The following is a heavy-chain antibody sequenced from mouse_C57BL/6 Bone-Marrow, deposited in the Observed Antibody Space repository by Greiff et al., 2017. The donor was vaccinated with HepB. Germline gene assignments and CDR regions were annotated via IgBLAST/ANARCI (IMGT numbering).Heavy chain of an antibody. Sequence: EVQLVESGGGLVKPGGSLKLSCAASGFTFSSYAMSWVRQTPEKRLEWVATISDGGSYTYYPDNVKGRFTISRDNVKNNLYLQMSQLKSEDTAMYYCAREDYSNLAWFAYWGQGTLVTVSA. V-gene: IGHV5-4*01. J-gene: IGHJ3*01. CDR3: AREDYSNLAWFAY. CDR1: GFTFSSYA. D-gene: IGHD2-5*01. CDR2: ISDGGSYT.